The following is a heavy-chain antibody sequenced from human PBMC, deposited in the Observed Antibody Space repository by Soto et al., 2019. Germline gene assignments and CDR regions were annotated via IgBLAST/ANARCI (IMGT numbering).Heavy chain of an antibody. CDR3: ARDSHGGDY. CDR1: GFIFSTYS. CDR2: ISSGASTI. V-gene: IGHV3-48*01. D-gene: IGHD2-15*01. J-gene: IGHJ4*02. Sequence: GGSLRLSCAASGFIFSTYSMNWVRQAPGKGLEWVSYISSGASTIYYADSVKGRFTISRDKAKNSLYLQMNSLRAEDTAVYYCARDSHGGDYWGQGTLVTVSS.